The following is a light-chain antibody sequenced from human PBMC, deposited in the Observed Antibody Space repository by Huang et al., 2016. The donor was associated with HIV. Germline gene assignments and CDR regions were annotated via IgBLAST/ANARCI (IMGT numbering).Light chain of an antibody. CDR2: SAS. CDR3: QQTFSVPLT. J-gene: IGKJ4*01. V-gene: IGKV1-39*01. CDR1: QSFNNY. Sequence: DLQMTQSPSSLSASVGDRVSITCRASQSFNNYFNWYQQKPGKAPKLLIHSASTLQNGVPPRFSGSVSGTDFTLTITNLQPEDSATYYCQQTFSVPLTFGGGTKVEIK.